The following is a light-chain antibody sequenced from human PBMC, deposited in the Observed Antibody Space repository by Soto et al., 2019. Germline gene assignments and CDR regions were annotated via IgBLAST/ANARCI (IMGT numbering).Light chain of an antibody. V-gene: IGLV1-51*01. J-gene: IGLJ3*02. CDR1: SSNIGSNY. CDR3: GTWDSSLSAVL. Sequence: QSVLTQPPSVSAAPGHEVTISCSGSSSNIGSNYVSWYQQLPGTAPKLLIYDNNKRPSGIPDRFFGYKSDTSATLGITGLQTGDEADYYCGTWDSSLSAVLFGGGTKVTVL. CDR2: DNN.